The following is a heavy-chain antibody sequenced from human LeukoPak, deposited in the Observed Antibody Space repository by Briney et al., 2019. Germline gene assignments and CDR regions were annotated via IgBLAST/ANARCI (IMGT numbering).Heavy chain of an antibody. CDR3: ARHAQTTSSPLDY. CDR1: GGSLSNYY. D-gene: IGHD4-11*01. V-gene: IGHV4-59*08. Sequence: SETLSLTCTVSGGSLSNYYWSWIRQPPGKGLEWMTYIYYIGATNYNPSLKSRATMSLDTSKNQFSLRLRSVTAADTAVYYCARHAQTTSSPLDYWGQGMLVTVSS. CDR2: IYYIGAT. J-gene: IGHJ4*02.